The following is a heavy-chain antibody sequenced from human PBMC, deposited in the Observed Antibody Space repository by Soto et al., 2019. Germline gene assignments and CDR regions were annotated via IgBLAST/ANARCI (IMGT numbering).Heavy chain of an antibody. CDR2: IYYSGST. J-gene: IGHJ4*02. CDR1: GGSISSYY. CDR3: ARDRNSGSYFDY. D-gene: IGHD1-26*01. V-gene: IGHV4-59*01. Sequence: ETLSLTCTVSGGSISSYYWSWIRQPPGKGLEWIGYIYYSGSTNYNPSLKSRVTISVDTSKNQFSLKLSSVTAADTAVYYCARDRNSGSYFDYWGQGTLVTVSS.